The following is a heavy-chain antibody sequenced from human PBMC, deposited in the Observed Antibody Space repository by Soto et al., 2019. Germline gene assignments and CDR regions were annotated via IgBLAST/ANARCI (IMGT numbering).Heavy chain of an antibody. Sequence: GESLKISCEASGYSFGTYWIGWLRQRPGEGLEWVGIIYPGDSDTRYNPSFQGRVTISADKSINTAYLQLTNLEASDTAIYYCARRSDYDYWGQGTLVTVSS. V-gene: IGHV5-51*01. CDR1: GYSFGTYW. CDR3: ARRSDYDY. J-gene: IGHJ4*02. CDR2: IYPGDSDT.